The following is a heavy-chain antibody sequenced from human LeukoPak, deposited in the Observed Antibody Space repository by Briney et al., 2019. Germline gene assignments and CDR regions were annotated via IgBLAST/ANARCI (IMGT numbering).Heavy chain of an antibody. D-gene: IGHD5-12*01. V-gene: IGHV4-59*08. Sequence: PSETLSLTCTVSGGSISSYYWSWIRQPPGKGLEWIGYIYYSGSTNYNPSLKSRVTISVDTSKNQFSLKLSSVTAADTAVYYCARHVSSGYDYYHYYMDVWGKGTTVTVSS. CDR1: GGSISSYY. CDR2: IYYSGST. J-gene: IGHJ6*03. CDR3: ARHVSSGYDYYHYYMDV.